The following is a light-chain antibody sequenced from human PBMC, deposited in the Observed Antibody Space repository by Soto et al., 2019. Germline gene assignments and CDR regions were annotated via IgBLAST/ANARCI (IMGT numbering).Light chain of an antibody. CDR1: QSISSW. Sequence: DIQMTQSPSTLSASVGDRVTITCRASQSISSWLAWYQQKPGKAPKLLIYDASSLESGVPSRLSGSGSGTEFTLTISSLQPDDFATYYCQQYNSYSRTFGQGTKVDSK. CDR3: QQYNSYSRT. J-gene: IGKJ1*01. CDR2: DAS. V-gene: IGKV1-5*01.